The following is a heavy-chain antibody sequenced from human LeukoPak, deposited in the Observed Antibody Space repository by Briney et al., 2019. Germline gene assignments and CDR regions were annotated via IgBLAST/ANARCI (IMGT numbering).Heavy chain of an antibody. V-gene: IGHV7-4-1*02. D-gene: IGHD3-22*01. J-gene: IGHJ4*02. CDR1: GYTFTSYA. Sequence: ASVKVSCKASGYTFTSYAMNWVRQAPGQGLEWMGWINTNTGNPTYAQGFTGRFVFSLDTSVSTAYLQISSLKAEDTAVYYCARDYYDSSGYYWGLVDYWGQGTLVTVSS. CDR2: INTNTGNP. CDR3: ARDYYDSSGYYWGLVDY.